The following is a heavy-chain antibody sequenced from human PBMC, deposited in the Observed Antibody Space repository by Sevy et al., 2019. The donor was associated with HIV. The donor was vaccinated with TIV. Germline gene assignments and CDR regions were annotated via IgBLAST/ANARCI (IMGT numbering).Heavy chain of an antibody. CDR2: INPNTGVK. J-gene: IGHJ4*02. CDR1: GYTFTDYY. CDR3: ARGRVIWDY. Sequence: ASVKVSCKASGYTFTDYYLHWVRQAPGQGLEWMTYINPNTGVKNYAQKFRGRVTMTTDTSINTVYMGLTRLTSDDTAVYFCARGRVIWDYGGQGTLSTVSS. D-gene: IGHD2-21*01. V-gene: IGHV1-2*02.